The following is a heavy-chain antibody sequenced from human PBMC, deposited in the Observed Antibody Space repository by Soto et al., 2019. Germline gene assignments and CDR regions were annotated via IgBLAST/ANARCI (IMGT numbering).Heavy chain of an antibody. CDR3: ARETIIVNFDY. CDR1: GFTFSSYE. V-gene: IGHV3-48*03. D-gene: IGHD3-16*02. CDR2: ISSSGSTI. J-gene: IGHJ4*02. Sequence: QPGGSLRLSCAASGFTFSSYEMNWVRQAPGKGLEWVSYISSSGSTIYYADSVKGRFTISRDNAKNSLYLQMNSLRAEDTAVYYCARETIIVNFDYWGQGTLVTVSS.